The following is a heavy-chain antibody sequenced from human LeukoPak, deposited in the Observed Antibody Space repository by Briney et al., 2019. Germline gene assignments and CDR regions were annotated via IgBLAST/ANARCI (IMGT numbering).Heavy chain of an antibody. D-gene: IGHD6-19*01. CDR1: GFSFTTYA. Sequence: PGGSLRLSCAASGFSFTTYAMFWVRQAPGKGLEWVSAISSADYAVTHYSDSVKGRFTISRDNSKNTLSLQMNSLRVEDTAVYYCAKVREQWQSVDAFDIWGQGTMVTVSS. CDR2: ISSADYAVT. V-gene: IGHV3-23*01. J-gene: IGHJ3*02. CDR3: AKVREQWQSVDAFDI.